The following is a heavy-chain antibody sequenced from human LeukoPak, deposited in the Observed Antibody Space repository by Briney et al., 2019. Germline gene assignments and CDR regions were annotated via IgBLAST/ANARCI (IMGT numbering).Heavy chain of an antibody. V-gene: IGHV3-7*01. CDR1: GFSFSSYW. J-gene: IGHJ4*02. CDR3: AKALGTPYFDY. CDR2: IKQDGSEK. D-gene: IGHD7-27*01. Sequence: GGSLRLSCAASGFSFSSYWMGWVRQAPGKGLEWVANIKQDGSEKYYVDSVKGRFTISRDNSKNTLYLQMNSLRAEDTAVYYCAKALGTPYFDYWGQGTLVTVSS.